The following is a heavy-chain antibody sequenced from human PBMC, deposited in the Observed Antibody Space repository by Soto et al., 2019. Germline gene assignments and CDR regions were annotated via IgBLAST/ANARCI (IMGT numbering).Heavy chain of an antibody. CDR3: ARGLGYSRGWYWFDP. D-gene: IGHD6-19*01. CDR2: MNPNSGNT. CDR1: GYTFTSYD. V-gene: IGHV1-8*01. Sequence: GASVKVSCKASGYTFTSYDINWVRQATGQGLEWMGWMNPNSGNTGYAQKFQGRVTMTRNTSISTAYMELSSLRSEDTAVYYCARGLGYSRGWYWFDPCGQGTLVTVSS. J-gene: IGHJ5*02.